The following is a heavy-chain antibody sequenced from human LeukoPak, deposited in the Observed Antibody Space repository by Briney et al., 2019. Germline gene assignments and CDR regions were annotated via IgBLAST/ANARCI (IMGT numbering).Heavy chain of an antibody. D-gene: IGHD3-16*02. CDR2: ISSNGGST. V-gene: IGHV3-64*01. CDR3: AKRLRLGELSS. J-gene: IGHJ5*02. CDR1: GFTFSSYA. Sequence: QPGGSLRLSCAASGFTFSSYAMHWVRQAPGKGLEYVSAISSNGGSTYYANSVKGRFTISRDNSKNTLYLQMNSLRAEDTAVYYCAKRLRLGELSSWGQGTLVTVSS.